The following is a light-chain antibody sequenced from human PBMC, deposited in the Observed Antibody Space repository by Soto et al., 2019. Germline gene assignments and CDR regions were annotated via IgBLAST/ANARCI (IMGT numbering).Light chain of an antibody. CDR1: QSIRRN. CDR2: DAS. Sequence: EIVMTQSPATLSVSPGERVALSCRASQSIRRNLAWYQQKPGQAPRLLMYDASTRATGVPARFSGSGSGTDFTLTISSLEPDDFAVYYCQQRADWPITFGQGTRLEIK. V-gene: IGKV3-11*01. J-gene: IGKJ5*01. CDR3: QQRADWPIT.